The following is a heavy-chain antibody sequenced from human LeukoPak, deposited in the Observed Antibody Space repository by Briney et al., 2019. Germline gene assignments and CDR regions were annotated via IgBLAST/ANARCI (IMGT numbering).Heavy chain of an antibody. CDR1: GYTFIHYF. D-gene: IGHD7-27*01. V-gene: IGHV1-2*06. Sequence: GAAVKVSCKASGYTFIHYFIHWVRQAPGQGLEWMGRITSNSGGTEYAQKFQGRITMTRDTSSTTVYMELSSLTSDDTAVYYCARDLSSTPNWECDFWGQGTLVTVSS. CDR2: ITSNSGGT. CDR3: ARDLSSTPNWECDF. J-gene: IGHJ4*02.